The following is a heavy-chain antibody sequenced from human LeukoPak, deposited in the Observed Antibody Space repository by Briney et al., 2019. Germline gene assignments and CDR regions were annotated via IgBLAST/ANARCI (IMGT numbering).Heavy chain of an antibody. CDR2: IKSKTDGGTT. CDR3: TTEKEYDFWSGYPWAFDI. Sequence: GSLRLSCAASGFTFSNAWMSWVRQAPGKGLEWVGRIKSKTDGGTTDYAAPVKGRFTISRDDSKNTLYLQMNSLKTEDTAVYYCTTEKEYDFWSGYPWAFDIWGQGTMVTVSS. CDR1: GFTFSNAW. V-gene: IGHV3-15*01. J-gene: IGHJ3*02. D-gene: IGHD3-3*01.